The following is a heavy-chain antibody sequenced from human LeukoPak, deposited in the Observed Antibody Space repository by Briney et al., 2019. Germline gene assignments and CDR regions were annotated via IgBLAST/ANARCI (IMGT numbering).Heavy chain of an antibody. CDR3: ARDRSSWVGDGFHV. Sequence: GGSLRLSCAASGFTFDDYAMHWVRQAPGKGLEWVSGISWNSDSIAYADSVKGRFTISRDNAKNSLYLQMNSLRVEDTAFYYCARDRSSWVGDGFHVWGQGTTVIVSS. V-gene: IGHV3-9*01. CDR1: GFTFDDYA. D-gene: IGHD6-13*01. CDR2: ISWNSDSI. J-gene: IGHJ3*01.